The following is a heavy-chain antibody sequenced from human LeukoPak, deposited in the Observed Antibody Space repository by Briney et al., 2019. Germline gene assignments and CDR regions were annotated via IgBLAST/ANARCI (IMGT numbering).Heavy chain of an antibody. CDR1: GFTFSTYA. CDR2: ISASGATT. V-gene: IGHV3-23*01. J-gene: IGHJ4*02. Sequence: PGGSLRLSCAASGFTFSTYAVTWVRQAPGKGLEWVSTISASGATTNYADSVKGRFTISRDNSKNTLYLQMNSLRAEDTAVYYCASGEWEPLPADYWGQGTLVTVSS. D-gene: IGHD1-26*01. CDR3: ASGEWEPLPADY.